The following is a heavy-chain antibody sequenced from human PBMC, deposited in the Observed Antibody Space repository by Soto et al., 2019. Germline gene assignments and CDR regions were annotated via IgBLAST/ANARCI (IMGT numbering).Heavy chain of an antibody. Sequence: DSVKVSCKASGYTLTSYAMHWVRQAPGQRLEWMGWINAGNGNTKYSQKFQGRVTITRDTSASTAYMELSSLRSEDTAVYYCAREVLRTNRFIMFGGFINLPYYSYGRDVGAKGTRVPVPS. CDR1: GYTLTSYA. V-gene: IGHV1-3*01. J-gene: IGHJ6*04. CDR3: AREVLRTNRFIMFGGFINLPYYSYGRDV. D-gene: IGHD3-16*01. CDR2: INAGNGNT.